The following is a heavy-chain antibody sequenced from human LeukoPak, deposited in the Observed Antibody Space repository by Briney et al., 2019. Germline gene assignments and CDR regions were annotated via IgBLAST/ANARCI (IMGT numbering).Heavy chain of an antibody. V-gene: IGHV3-21*04. CDR2: ISSSSSYI. D-gene: IGHD3-10*01. J-gene: IGHJ4*02. CDR1: GFTFSSYS. Sequence: GGSLRLSCAASGFTFSSYSMNWVRQAPGKGLEWVSSISSSSSYIYYADSVKGRISASRDDGVNSLFLQMEGLTVEDTAIYYCARRALGPIGAFDHWGQGALVTVSS. CDR3: ARRALGPIGAFDH.